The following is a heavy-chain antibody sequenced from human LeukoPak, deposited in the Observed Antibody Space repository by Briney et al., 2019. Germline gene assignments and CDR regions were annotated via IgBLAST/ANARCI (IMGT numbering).Heavy chain of an antibody. J-gene: IGHJ3*02. Sequence: PSETLSLTCAVYGGSFSGHYWSWIRQPPGKGLEWIGEINHSGSTNYNPSLKSRVTISVDTSKNQFSLKLSSVTAADTAVYYCARVGYDFWSGYYKNAFDIWGQGTMVTVSS. CDR2: INHSGST. V-gene: IGHV4-34*01. D-gene: IGHD3-3*01. CDR1: GGSFSGHY. CDR3: ARVGYDFWSGYYKNAFDI.